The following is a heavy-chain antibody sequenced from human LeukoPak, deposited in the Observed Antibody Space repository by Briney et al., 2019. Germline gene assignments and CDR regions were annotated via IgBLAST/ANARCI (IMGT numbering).Heavy chain of an antibody. CDR1: GYTFTSYA. J-gene: IGHJ4*02. D-gene: IGHD3-3*01. CDR3: ARGSRITIFGVVPMGRNYFDY. Sequence: ASVKVSCKASGYTFTSYAMHWVRQAPGQRLEWMGWINAGNGNTKYSQKFQGRVIITRDTSASTAYMELSSLRSEDTAVYYCARGSRITIFGVVPMGRNYFDYWGQGTLVTVSS. V-gene: IGHV1-3*01. CDR2: INAGNGNT.